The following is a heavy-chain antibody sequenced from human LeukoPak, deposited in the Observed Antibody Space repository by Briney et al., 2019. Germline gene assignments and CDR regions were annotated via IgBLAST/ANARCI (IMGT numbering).Heavy chain of an antibody. CDR1: GFTFSSYG. V-gene: IGHV3-30*03. CDR3: ARDPGAVAPLYGMDV. CDR2: ISYDGSNK. D-gene: IGHD6-19*01. Sequence: GGSLRLSCAASGFTFSSYGMHWVRQAPGKGLEWVAVISYDGSNKYYADSVKGRFTISRDNSKNTLYLQMNSLRAEDTAVYYCARDPGAVAPLYGMDVWGQGTTVTVSS. J-gene: IGHJ6*02.